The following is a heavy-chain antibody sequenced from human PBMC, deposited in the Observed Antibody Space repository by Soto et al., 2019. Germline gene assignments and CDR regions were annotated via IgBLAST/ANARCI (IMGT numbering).Heavy chain of an antibody. CDR1: GGSFSGYY. CDR3: ARDPSQWLVSKKGGLDP. J-gene: IGHJ5*02. V-gene: IGHV4-34*01. CDR2: INHSGST. Sequence: SETLSLTCAVYGGSFSGYYWSWIRQPPGKGLEWIGEINHSGSTNYNPSLKSRVTISVDTSKNQFSLKLSSVTAADTAVYYCARDPSQWLVSKKGGLDPWGQGTLVTVSS. D-gene: IGHD5-12*01.